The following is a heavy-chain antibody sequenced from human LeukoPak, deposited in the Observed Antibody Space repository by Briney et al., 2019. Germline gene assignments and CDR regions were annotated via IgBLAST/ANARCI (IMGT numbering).Heavy chain of an antibody. CDR1: GFTFSSYW. Sequence: GGSLRLSCAASGFTFSSYWMSWVGQAPGKGLEGVANIKQDGSEKYYVDSVKGRFTISRDNAKNSLYLQMNSLRAEDTAVYYCARSGTAVVIYYYYGMDVWGQGTTVTVSS. D-gene: IGHD5-18*01. CDR2: IKQDGSEK. CDR3: ARSGTAVVIYYYYGMDV. J-gene: IGHJ6*02. V-gene: IGHV3-7*01.